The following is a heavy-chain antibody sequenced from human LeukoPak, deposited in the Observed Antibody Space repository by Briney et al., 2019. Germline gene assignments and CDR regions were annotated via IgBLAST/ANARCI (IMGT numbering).Heavy chain of an antibody. V-gene: IGHV3-7*01. CDR2: IKQDGSEK. CDR3: ARAGYYGSGDYYYYGMDV. J-gene: IGHJ6*02. Sequence: PGGSLRLSCAASGFTFSSYAMSWVRQAPGKGLEWVANIKQDGSEKYYVDSVKGRFTISRDNAKNSLYLQMNSLRAEDTAVYYCARAGYYGSGDYYYYGMDVWGQGTTVTVSS. D-gene: IGHD3-10*01. CDR1: GFTFSSYA.